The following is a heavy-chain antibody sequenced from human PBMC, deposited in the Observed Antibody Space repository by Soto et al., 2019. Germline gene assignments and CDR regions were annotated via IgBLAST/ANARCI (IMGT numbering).Heavy chain of an antibody. CDR1: GGTFSRYS. D-gene: IGHD3-10*02. Sequence: SVKVSCKASGGTFSRYSITWVRQAPGHGLEWIGRIIPIFGIASYAQKFQGRVTITADESTSTAYVELSSLRSDDTAVYYCTRDMLKQPLVGFQDNWFDPWG. V-gene: IGHV1-69*13. CDR2: IIPIFGIA. CDR3: TRDMLKQPLVGFQDNWFDP. J-gene: IGHJ5*02.